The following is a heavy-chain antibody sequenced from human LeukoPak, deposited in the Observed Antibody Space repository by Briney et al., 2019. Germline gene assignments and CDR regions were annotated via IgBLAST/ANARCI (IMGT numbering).Heavy chain of an antibody. CDR3: AKVREIAAAGPIDY. D-gene: IGHD6-13*01. Sequence: GRSLRLSCAASGFTFSSYGMHWVRQAPGKGLEWVAVISYDGSNKYYADSVKGRFTISRDNSKNTLYLQINSLRAEDTAVYYCAKVREIAAAGPIDYWGQGTLVTVSS. V-gene: IGHV3-30*18. CDR1: GFTFSSYG. J-gene: IGHJ4*02. CDR2: ISYDGSNK.